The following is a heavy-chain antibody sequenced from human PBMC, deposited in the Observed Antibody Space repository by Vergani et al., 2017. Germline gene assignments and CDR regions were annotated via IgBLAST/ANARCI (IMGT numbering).Heavy chain of an antibody. CDR3: AHRRKYCSSTSGLGGWFDP. Sequence: QITLKESGPTLVKPTQTLTLTCTFSGFSLSTSGVGVGWIRQPPGKALEWLALIYWNDDKRYSPSLKSRLTITKDTSKNQVVLTMTNMDPVDTATYYCAHRRKYCSSTSGLGGWFDPGGQGTLVTVSS. D-gene: IGHD2-2*01. CDR1: GFSLSTSGVG. V-gene: IGHV2-5*01. J-gene: IGHJ5*02. CDR2: IYWNDDK.